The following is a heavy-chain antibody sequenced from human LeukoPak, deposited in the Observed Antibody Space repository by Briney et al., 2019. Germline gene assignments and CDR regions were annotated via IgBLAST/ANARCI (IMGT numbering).Heavy chain of an antibody. J-gene: IGHJ3*02. CDR3: AKTLIRTGAFDI. D-gene: IGHD3/OR15-3a*01. Sequence: PGRSLRLSCAASGFTFDDYAMHWVRQAPGKGLERVSGISWNSGSIGYADSVKGRFTISRDNAKNSLYLQMNSLRAEDTALYYCAKTLIRTGAFDIWGQGTMVTVSS. V-gene: IGHV3-9*01. CDR2: ISWNSGSI. CDR1: GFTFDDYA.